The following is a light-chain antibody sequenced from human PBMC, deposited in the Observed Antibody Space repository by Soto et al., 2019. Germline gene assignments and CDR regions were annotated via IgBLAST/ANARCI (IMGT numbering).Light chain of an antibody. J-gene: IGLJ1*01. Sequence: QSALTQPASVSGSPGQSITISCTGTSSDVGGYNYVSWYQRHPGKAPKLMIYDVSNRPSGVSNRFSGSKSGNTASLTNSGAQAEDEADYYCSSYTSSSTHYVFGTGTKLTVL. CDR1: SSDVGGYNY. CDR2: DVS. V-gene: IGLV2-14*01. CDR3: SSYTSSSTHYV.